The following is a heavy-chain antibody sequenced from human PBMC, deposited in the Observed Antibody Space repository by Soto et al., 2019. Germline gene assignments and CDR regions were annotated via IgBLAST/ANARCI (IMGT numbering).Heavy chain of an antibody. CDR3: AKMPYTTGYHYGMDV. J-gene: IGHJ6*02. Sequence: GGSLRLSCAASGFSFSLYGMQWVRQAPGKGLEWVAVIWSDGSNKYYADSVTGRFTISRDNSKNTLYLQMNSLRDEDTAVYYGAKMPYTTGYHYGMDVWGQGTTVSVS. CDR1: GFSFSLYG. V-gene: IGHV3-33*06. CDR2: IWSDGSNK. D-gene: IGHD4-4*01.